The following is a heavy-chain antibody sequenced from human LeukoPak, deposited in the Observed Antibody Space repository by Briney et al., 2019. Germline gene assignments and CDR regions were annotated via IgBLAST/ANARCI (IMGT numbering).Heavy chain of an antibody. CDR3: ARASIAGVGNETPSYWSDS. CDR2: MSYDGST. D-gene: IGHD6-6*01. CDR1: GYSIGSGHF. Sequence: PSETLSLTCGVSGYSIGSGHFWAWIRQPPGKGLEWIGSMSYDGSTQYNPSLQSRVTISGDTSKNKFSLKLSSLTAADTAVYHCARASIAGVGNETPSYWSDSWGQGTLVTVSS. J-gene: IGHJ5*01. V-gene: IGHV4-38-2*01.